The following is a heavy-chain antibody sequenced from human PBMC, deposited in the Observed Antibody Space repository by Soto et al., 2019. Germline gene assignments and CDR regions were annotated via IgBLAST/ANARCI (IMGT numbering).Heavy chain of an antibody. Sequence: GGSLRLSCAASGFTFSSYAMSWVRQAPGKGLEWVSAISGSGGSTYYADSVKGRFTISRDNSKNTLYLQMNSLRAEDTAVYYCAKPTAAVTTNRSAFDIWGQGTMVTVSS. J-gene: IGHJ3*02. V-gene: IGHV3-23*01. D-gene: IGHD4-17*01. CDR2: ISGSGGST. CDR1: GFTFSSYA. CDR3: AKPTAAVTTNRSAFDI.